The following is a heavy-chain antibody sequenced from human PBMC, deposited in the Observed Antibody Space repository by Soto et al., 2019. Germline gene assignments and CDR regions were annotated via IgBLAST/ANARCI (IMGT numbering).Heavy chain of an antibody. V-gene: IGHV4-39*01. J-gene: IGHJ4*02. Sequence: SETLSLTCTVSGGSISSSSYYWGWIRQPPGKGLEWIGSIYYSGSTYYNPSLKSRVTISVDTSKNQFSRKLSSVTAADTAVYYCARHEGRGNDYWGQGTLVTVSS. CDR3: ARHEGRGNDY. CDR2: IYYSGST. CDR1: GGSISSSSYY.